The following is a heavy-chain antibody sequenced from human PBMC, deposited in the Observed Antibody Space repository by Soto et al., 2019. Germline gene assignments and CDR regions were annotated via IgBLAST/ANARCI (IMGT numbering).Heavy chain of an antibody. CDR3: ASWGTAYGSPATDFWSGYPD. CDR2: IIPIFGTA. Sequence: ASVKVSCKASGGTFSSYAISWVRQAPGQGLEWMGGIIPIFGTANYAQKFQGRVTIPADESTSTAYMELSSLRSEDTAVYYCASWGTAYGSPATDFWSGYPDWGQGTLVTVSS. J-gene: IGHJ4*02. D-gene: IGHD3-3*01. V-gene: IGHV1-69*13. CDR1: GGTFSSYA.